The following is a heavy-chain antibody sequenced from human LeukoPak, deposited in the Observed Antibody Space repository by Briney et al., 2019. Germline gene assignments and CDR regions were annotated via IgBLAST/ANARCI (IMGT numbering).Heavy chain of an antibody. Sequence: GRSLRLSCAASGFTFSSYGMHWVRQAPGKGLEWVAVIRYDGSNKYYADSVKGRFTISRDNSKNTLYLQMNSLRAEDTAVYYCARDISPSGGSGSFIDYWGQGTLVTVSS. CDR3: ARDISPSGGSGSFIDY. D-gene: IGHD3-10*01. CDR1: GFTFSSYG. V-gene: IGHV3-33*01. CDR2: IRYDGSNK. J-gene: IGHJ4*02.